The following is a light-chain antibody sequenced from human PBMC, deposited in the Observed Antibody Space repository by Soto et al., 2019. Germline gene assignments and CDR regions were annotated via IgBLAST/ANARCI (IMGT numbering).Light chain of an antibody. CDR1: QTVPSR. CDR3: QQYGSSPGT. J-gene: IGKJ1*01. CDR2: GAS. V-gene: IGKV3-20*01. Sequence: EIVLTQSPGTLSLSPGEGVTLSCRASQTVPSRIAWYQQKPGQAPSLLIYGASTRATGVPDRFSGSGSGTDFTLTISRLEPEDFAVYYCQQYGSSPGTFGQGTKVDIK.